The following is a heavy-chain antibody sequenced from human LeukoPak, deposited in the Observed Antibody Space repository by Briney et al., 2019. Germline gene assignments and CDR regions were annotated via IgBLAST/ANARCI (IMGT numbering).Heavy chain of an antibody. D-gene: IGHD3-10*01. CDR3: ARDLYYGSGTAHGDACDI. Sequence: ASVKVSCKAPGYKFTAYYMHWVRQAPGQGLEWMGWFNPNSGGASYAQKFQGRVTMTRDTSISTAYMELSRLRSDDTAVYFCARDLYYGSGTAHGDACDIWGQGTMVTVSS. CDR1: GYKFTAYY. V-gene: IGHV1-2*02. J-gene: IGHJ3*02. CDR2: FNPNSGGA.